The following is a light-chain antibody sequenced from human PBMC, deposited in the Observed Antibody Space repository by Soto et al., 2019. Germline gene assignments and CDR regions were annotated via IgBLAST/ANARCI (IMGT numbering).Light chain of an antibody. Sequence: DIQMTQSPSTLSASIGDRVTITCRASQTVNGWLAWYQQRPGKAPKLLIYDVSALQSGVPSRFSGSGSGTEFTLTISSLQHDDFATYYCQQNNNYPWTFGQGTKVDIK. CDR3: QQNNNYPWT. CDR1: QTVNGW. V-gene: IGKV1-5*03. J-gene: IGKJ1*01. CDR2: DVS.